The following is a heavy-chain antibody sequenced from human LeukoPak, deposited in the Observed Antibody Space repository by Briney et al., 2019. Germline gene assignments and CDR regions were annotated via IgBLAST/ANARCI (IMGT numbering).Heavy chain of an antibody. CDR1: GYTFTSYY. CDR3: AREGDSSSWYVGSRYYYYMDV. CDR2: INPSGGST. V-gene: IGHV1-46*01. Sequence: ASVKVSCKASGYTFTSYYMHWVRQAPGQGLEWMGIINPSGGSTSYAQKFQGRVTMTTDTSTSTAYMELRSLRSDDTAVYYCAREGDSSSWYVGSRYYYYMDVWGKGTTVTVSS. J-gene: IGHJ6*03. D-gene: IGHD6-13*01.